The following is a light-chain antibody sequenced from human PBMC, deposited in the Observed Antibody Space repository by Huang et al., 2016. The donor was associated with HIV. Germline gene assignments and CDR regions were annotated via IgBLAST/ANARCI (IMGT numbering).Light chain of an antibody. CDR2: DVS. V-gene: IGKV1-5*01. CDR3: QQYDGYPWT. J-gene: IGKJ1*01. Sequence: DIQMTQSPSTLSASVGDRVTITCRASQSFTNWLAWYQQKPGKAPKLLIYDVSSLESGVPSRVSGSGSGTEFTLTISSLQPDDFATYYCQQYDGYPWTFGQGTKVEIK. CDR1: QSFTNW.